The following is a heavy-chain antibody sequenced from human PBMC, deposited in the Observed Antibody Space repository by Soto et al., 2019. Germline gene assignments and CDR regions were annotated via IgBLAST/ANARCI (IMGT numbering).Heavy chain of an antibody. Sequence: LSLTCTVSGGSISSGDYYWSWIRQPPGKGLEWIGYIYYTGSTYYNPSLKSRVTISVDTSKNQFSLRLSSVTAADTAVYYCARDLFLDYGGPTGWFDPWGQGTLVTVSS. CDR2: IYYTGST. J-gene: IGHJ5*02. V-gene: IGHV4-30-4*01. CDR1: GGSISSGDYY. D-gene: IGHD4-17*01. CDR3: ARDLFLDYGGPTGWFDP.